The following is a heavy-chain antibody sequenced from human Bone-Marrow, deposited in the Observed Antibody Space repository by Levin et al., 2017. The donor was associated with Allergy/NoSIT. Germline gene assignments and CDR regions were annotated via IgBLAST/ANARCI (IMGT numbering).Heavy chain of an antibody. CDR2: ISSSSSYI. V-gene: IGHV3-21*01. J-gene: IGHJ6*03. Sequence: GGSLRLSCAASGFTFSSYSMNWVRQAPGKGLEWVSSISSSSSYIYYADSVKGRFTISRDNAKNSLYLQMNSLRAEDTAVYYCARDWDDFWSGFYYYYYYMDVWGKGTTVTVSS. CDR3: ARDWDDFWSGFYYYYYYMDV. CDR1: GFTFSSYS. D-gene: IGHD3-3*01.